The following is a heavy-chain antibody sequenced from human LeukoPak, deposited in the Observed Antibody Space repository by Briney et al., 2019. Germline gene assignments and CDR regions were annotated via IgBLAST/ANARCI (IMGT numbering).Heavy chain of an antibody. CDR2: IKSKTDGGTT. Sequence: GGSLRLSCAASGFTFSSYAMNWVRQAPGKGLEWVGRIKSKTDGGTTDYAAPVKGRFTISRDDSENTLYLQMNSLKTEDTAVYYCTTEMYYYDSSGYYWGIDYWGQGTLVTVSS. V-gene: IGHV3-15*07. CDR3: TTEMYYYDSSGYYWGIDY. D-gene: IGHD3-22*01. CDR1: GFTFSSYA. J-gene: IGHJ4*02.